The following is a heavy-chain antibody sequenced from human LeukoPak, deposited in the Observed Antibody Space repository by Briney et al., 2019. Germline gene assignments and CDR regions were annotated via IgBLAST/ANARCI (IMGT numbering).Heavy chain of an antibody. CDR1: GGSFSGYY. CDR2: INHSGST. D-gene: IGHD4-17*01. V-gene: IGHV4-34*01. Sequence: SETLSLTCAVYGGSFSGYYWSWIRQPPGKGLEWIGEINHSGSTNYNPSLKSRVTISVDTSKNQFSLKLSSVTAADTAVYYCARRRGYYGDLRFDPWGQGTLVTVSS. J-gene: IGHJ5*02. CDR3: ARRRGYYGDLRFDP.